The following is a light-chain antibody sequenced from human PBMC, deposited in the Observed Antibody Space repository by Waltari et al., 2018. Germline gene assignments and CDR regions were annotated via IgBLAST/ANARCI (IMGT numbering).Light chain of an antibody. Sequence: QSALTQPRSVSGSPGQSVTISCTGTSSDVGGCNSVSWYQQDPGKAPKLLIFDVSERPSGVSDRFSGSKSGNTASLTISGLQAEDEADYHCCSFAAGNTVIFGGGTKLTVV. J-gene: IGLJ2*01. CDR3: CSFAAGNTVI. CDR2: DVS. CDR1: SSDVGGCNS. V-gene: IGLV2-11*01.